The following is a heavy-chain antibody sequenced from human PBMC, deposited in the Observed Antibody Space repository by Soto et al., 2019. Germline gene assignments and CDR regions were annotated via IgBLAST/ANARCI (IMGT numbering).Heavy chain of an antibody. Sequence: EVQLLESGGGLVQPGGSLRLSCAASGFTFSSYAMSWVRQAPGKGLEWVSAISGSGGSTYYADSVKGRFTISRDNSKNTLYLQMNXXXAEXXXXXXXXXXXXXXXIVVVPAAIPGAFDIXXXGXXVTVSX. CDR2: ISGSGGST. CDR3: XXXXXXXXIVVVPAAIPGAFDI. D-gene: IGHD2-2*01. CDR1: GFTFSSYA. J-gene: IGHJ3*02. V-gene: IGHV3-23*01.